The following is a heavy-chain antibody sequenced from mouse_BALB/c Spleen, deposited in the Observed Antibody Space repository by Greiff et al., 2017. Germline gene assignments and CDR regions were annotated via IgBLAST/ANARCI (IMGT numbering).Heavy chain of an antibody. CDR1: GYTFTDYN. V-gene: IGHV1S29*02. Sequence: VQLQQSGPELVKPGASVKISCKASGYTFTDYNMHWVKQSHGKSLEWIGYIYPYNGGTGYNQKFKSKATLTVDNSSSTAYMELRSLTSEDSAVYYCAREAYYYGSSYGWYFDVWGAGTTVTVSS. CDR2: IYPYNGGT. J-gene: IGHJ1*01. D-gene: IGHD1-1*01. CDR3: AREAYYYGSSYGWYFDV.